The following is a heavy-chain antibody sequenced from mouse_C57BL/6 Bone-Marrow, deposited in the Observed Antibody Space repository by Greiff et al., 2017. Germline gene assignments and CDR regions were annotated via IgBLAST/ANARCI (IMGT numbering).Heavy chain of an antibody. J-gene: IGHJ2*01. CDR1: GFTIKNTY. CDR3: AEDDCFDY. V-gene: IGHV14-3*01. D-gene: IGHD2-4*01. CDR2: IDPENGDT. Sequence: EVKLVESVAELVRPGASVTLSCTASGFTIKNTYMHWVKQRPEQGLEWIGRIDPENGDTKYSPKFKGKATITADTSSNTAYLQLSSLTSEDSAIYYCAEDDCFDYWGQGTTLTVSS.